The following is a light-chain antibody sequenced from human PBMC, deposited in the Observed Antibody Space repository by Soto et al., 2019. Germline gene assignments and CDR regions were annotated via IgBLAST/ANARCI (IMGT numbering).Light chain of an antibody. CDR3: TSYTTSSTYV. Sequence: QSALTQPASVSGSPGQSIAISCTGTSSDVGGYNYVSWYQQHPGKAPKHMLYDVAIRPSGVSDRFSGSQSGNTASLTISGLQAEDEADYYCTSYTTSSTYVFGTGTKLTVL. V-gene: IGLV2-14*01. J-gene: IGLJ1*01. CDR2: DVA. CDR1: SSDVGGYNY.